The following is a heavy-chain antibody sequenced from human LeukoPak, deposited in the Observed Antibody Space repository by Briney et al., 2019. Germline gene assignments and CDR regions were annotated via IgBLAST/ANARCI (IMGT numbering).Heavy chain of an antibody. V-gene: IGHV4-39*07. Sequence: SETLSLTCTVSGGSISSSSYYWGWIRQPPGKGLEWIGSIYYSGSTYYNPSLKSRVTITVDTSKNQFSLKLSSVTAADTAVYYCAGRGVTLDYWGQGTLVTVSS. J-gene: IGHJ4*02. CDR2: IYYSGST. CDR1: GGSISSSSYY. CDR3: AGRGVTLDY. D-gene: IGHD3-10*01.